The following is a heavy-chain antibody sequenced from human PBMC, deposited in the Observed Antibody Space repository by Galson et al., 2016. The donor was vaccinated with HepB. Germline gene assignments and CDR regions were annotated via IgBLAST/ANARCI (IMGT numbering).Heavy chain of an antibody. Sequence: CAISGDSVSSNSAAWNWIRQSPSRGLEWLGRTYYRSKWYNDYAVSVKSRISINPDASKNQFSLQLNSVTPEDTAVYYCARDRGLDLYYYYGVDVWGQWTTVTVSS. CDR3: ARDRGLDLYYYYGVDV. CDR2: TYYRSKWYN. D-gene: IGHD3-9*01. V-gene: IGHV6-1*01. J-gene: IGHJ6*02. CDR1: GDSVSSNSAA.